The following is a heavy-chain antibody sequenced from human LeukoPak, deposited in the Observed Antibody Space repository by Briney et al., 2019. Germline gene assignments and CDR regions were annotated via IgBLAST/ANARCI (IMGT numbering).Heavy chain of an antibody. J-gene: IGHJ4*02. CDR2: INHSGST. V-gene: IGHV4-34*01. Sequence: SETLPLTCAVYGGSFSGYYWSWIRQPPGKGLEWIGEINHSGSTNYNPSLKSRVTISVDTSKNQFSLKLSSVTAAGTAVYYCARGPIWFGELYFDYWGQGTLVTVSS. D-gene: IGHD3-10*01. CDR3: ARGPIWFGELYFDY. CDR1: GGSFSGYY.